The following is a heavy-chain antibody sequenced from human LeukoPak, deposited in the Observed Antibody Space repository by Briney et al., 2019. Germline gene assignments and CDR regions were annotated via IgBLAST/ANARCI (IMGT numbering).Heavy chain of an antibody. Sequence: GGSLRLSCAASGFTVSSNYMSWVCQAPGKGLQWVSVIYNDGATYYADSVKGRFIISRDNSKNTLYLQMSSLRAEDTAVYYCATSGERQLVRRARAFDIWGQGTMVTVSS. D-gene: IGHD6-13*01. J-gene: IGHJ3*02. CDR2: IYNDGAT. CDR1: GFTVSSNY. CDR3: ATSGERQLVRRARAFDI. V-gene: IGHV3-53*01.